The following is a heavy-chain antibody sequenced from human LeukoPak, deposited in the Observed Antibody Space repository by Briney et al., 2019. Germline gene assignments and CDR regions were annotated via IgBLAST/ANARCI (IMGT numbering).Heavy chain of an antibody. CDR1: GFTFSSYG. V-gene: IGHV3-23*01. D-gene: IGHD5-18*01. CDR3: ASRYSYGFVY. Sequence: PGGSLRLSCAGSGFTFSSYGMSWVRQAPGKGLEWVSSIINSGGSTYYADSVKGHFTISRDNSKNTLHLQMNSLRAEDTAVYYCASRYSYGFVYRGQGTLVTVSS. J-gene: IGHJ4*02. CDR2: IINSGGST.